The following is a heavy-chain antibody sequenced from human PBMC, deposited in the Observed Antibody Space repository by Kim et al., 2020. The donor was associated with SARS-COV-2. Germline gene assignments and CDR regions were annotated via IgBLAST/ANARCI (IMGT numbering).Heavy chain of an antibody. Sequence: GGSLRLSCAASGFTFSSYAMSWVRQAPGKGLEWVSAISGSGGSTYYADSVKGRFTISRDNSKNTLYLQMNSLRAEDTAVYYCAKNALLWFGELGPLDWFDPWGQGTLVTVSS. J-gene: IGHJ5*02. CDR3: AKNALLWFGELGPLDWFDP. CDR1: GFTFSSYA. CDR2: ISGSGGST. V-gene: IGHV3-23*01. D-gene: IGHD3-10*01.